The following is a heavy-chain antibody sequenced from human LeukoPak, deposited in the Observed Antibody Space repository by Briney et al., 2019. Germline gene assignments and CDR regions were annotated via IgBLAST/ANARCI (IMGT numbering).Heavy chain of an antibody. J-gene: IGHJ4*02. CDR2: ISGSGGST. CDR3: AKLSDDEAYSSSWSSGPGFDY. V-gene: IGHV3-23*01. Sequence: GGSLRLSCAASGFTFSSYAMSWVRQAPGKGLEWVSAISGSGGSTYYADSVKGRFTISRDNSKNTLYLQMNSLRAEDTAVYYCAKLSDDEAYSSSWSSGPGFDYWGQGTLVTVSS. D-gene: IGHD6-13*01. CDR1: GFTFSSYA.